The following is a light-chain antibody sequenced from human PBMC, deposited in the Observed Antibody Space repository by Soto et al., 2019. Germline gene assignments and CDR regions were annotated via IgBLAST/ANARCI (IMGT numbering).Light chain of an antibody. CDR2: DVS. CDR3: SSYVGATTRV. CDR1: NIASKS. J-gene: IGLJ1*01. V-gene: IGLV3-21*02. Sequence: SYELTQSPSVSVAPGQTASITCGGNNIASKSVHWYQQRPGQAPVLVVHDVSKRPSGVPDRFSGSKSGNTASLTISGLQAEDEADYYCSSYVGATTRVFGTGTKVTVL.